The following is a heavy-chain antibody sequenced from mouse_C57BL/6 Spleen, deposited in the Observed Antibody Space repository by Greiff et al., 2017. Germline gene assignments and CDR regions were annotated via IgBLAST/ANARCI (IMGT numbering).Heavy chain of an antibody. CDR3: ARDYSNYWYSDV. V-gene: IGHV1-64*01. J-gene: IGHJ1*03. CDR2: IHPNSGST. CDR1: GYTFTSYW. D-gene: IGHD2-5*01. Sequence: LQQPGAELVKPGASVKLSCKASGYTFTSYWMHWVKQRPGQGLEWIGMIHPNSGSTNYNEKFKSKATLTVDKSSSTAYMQLSSLTSEDSAVYYCARDYSNYWYSDVWGTGTTVTVSS.